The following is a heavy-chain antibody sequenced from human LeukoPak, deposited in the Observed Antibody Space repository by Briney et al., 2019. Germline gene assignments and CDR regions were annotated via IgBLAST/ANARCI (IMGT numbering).Heavy chain of an antibody. V-gene: IGHV1-8*01. D-gene: IGHD5-18*01. J-gene: IGHJ3*02. Sequence: ASVKVSCKASGYTFTSYDINWVRQATGQGLEWMGWMNPNSGNTGYAQKFQGRVTMTRNTSISTACMELSSLRADDTALYYCAKRLWESKGLDPFDIWGQGTMVTVSS. CDR1: GYTFTSYD. CDR3: AKRLWESKGLDPFDI. CDR2: MNPNSGNT.